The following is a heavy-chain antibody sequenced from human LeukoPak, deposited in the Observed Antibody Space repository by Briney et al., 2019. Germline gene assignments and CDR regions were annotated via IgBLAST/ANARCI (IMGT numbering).Heavy chain of an antibody. CDR3: AKAQHWLRTAPDH. CDR2: ISWNSGDI. Sequence: PGGSLRLSCAASGFTFDDYAMHWVRQAPGKGLEWVAGISWNSGDIAYADSVKGLFTISRDNAKESLYLQMNSLRPEDSALYYCAKAQHWLRTAPDHWGQGTLVTVSS. D-gene: IGHD6-19*01. V-gene: IGHV3-9*01. CDR1: GFTFDDYA. J-gene: IGHJ1*01.